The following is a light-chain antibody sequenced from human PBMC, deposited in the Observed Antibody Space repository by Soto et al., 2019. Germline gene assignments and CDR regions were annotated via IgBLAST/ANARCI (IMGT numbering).Light chain of an antibody. CDR1: QSVSSSY. Sequence: EIVWTQSPGTLSLSPGERATLSCRASQSVSSSYLAWYQQKPGQAPRLLIYGASSRATGIPDRFSGSGSGTDFTLTISRLEPEDFAVYYCQQYGSSWWTFGQGTKVDIK. J-gene: IGKJ1*01. CDR3: QQYGSSWWT. V-gene: IGKV3-20*01. CDR2: GAS.